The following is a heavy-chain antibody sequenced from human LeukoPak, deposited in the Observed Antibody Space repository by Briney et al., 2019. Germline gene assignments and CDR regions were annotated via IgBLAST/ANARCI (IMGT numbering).Heavy chain of an antibody. CDR1: GGSFSGYY. CDR2: INHSGST. J-gene: IGHJ4*02. CDR3: ARQGQDGSYSDY. D-gene: IGHD1-26*01. Sequence: KPSETLSLTCAVYGGSFSGYYWSWIRQPPGKGREWIGEINHSGSTNYNPSLKSRVTISVDTSKNQFSLKLSSVTAADTAVYYCARQGQDGSYSDYWGQGTLVTVSS. V-gene: IGHV4-34*01.